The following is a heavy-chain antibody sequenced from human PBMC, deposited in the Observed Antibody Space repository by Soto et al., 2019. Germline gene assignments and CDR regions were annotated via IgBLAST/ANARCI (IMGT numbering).Heavy chain of an antibody. Sequence: ASVKVSCKASGYTFTTNDIDWVRQASGQGLEWMGWMKPSTGDSGSAQDFQGRITMTRDTATSTAYMELSSLRSEDTAVYYCARGGPAAGFDIWGQGTLVTVSS. D-gene: IGHD6-13*01. CDR2: MKPSTGDS. CDR3: ARGGPAAGFDI. CDR1: GYTFTTND. J-gene: IGHJ4*02. V-gene: IGHV1-8*01.